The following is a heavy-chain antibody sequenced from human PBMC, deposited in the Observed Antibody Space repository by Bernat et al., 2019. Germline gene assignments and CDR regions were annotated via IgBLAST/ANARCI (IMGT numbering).Heavy chain of an antibody. Sequence: QLQLQQWGAGLLKPSETLSLTCAVYGGSFSGYYWSWIRQPPGKGLEWIGEINHSGSTNYNPSLKSRVTISVDTSKNQFSLKLSSVTAADTAVYYCARASAEWLFNYYYYYMDVWGKGTTVTVSS. D-gene: IGHD3-3*01. J-gene: IGHJ6*03. CDR1: GGSFSGYY. V-gene: IGHV4-34*01. CDR2: INHSGST. CDR3: ARASAEWLFNYYYYYMDV.